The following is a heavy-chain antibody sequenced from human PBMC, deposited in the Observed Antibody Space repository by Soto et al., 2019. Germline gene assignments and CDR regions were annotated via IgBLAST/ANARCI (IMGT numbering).Heavy chain of an antibody. CDR1: GFTFSSYG. V-gene: IGHV3-33*01. CDR3: ARDSRDYDFWSGYYFYYYYYGMDV. CDR2: IWYDGSNK. J-gene: IGHJ6*01. Sequence: QVQLVESGGGVVQPGRSLRLSCAASGFTFSSYGMHWVRQAPGKGLEWVAVIWYDGSNKYYADSVKGRFTISRDNSKNTLYLQMNSLRAEDTAVYYCARDSRDYDFWSGYYFYYYYYGMDVW. D-gene: IGHD3-3*01.